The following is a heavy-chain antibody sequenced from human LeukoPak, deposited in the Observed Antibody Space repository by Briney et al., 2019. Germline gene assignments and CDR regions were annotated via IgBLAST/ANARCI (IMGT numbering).Heavy chain of an antibody. CDR2: ISSSSTI. V-gene: IGHV3-48*01. CDR1: GFTFSTYS. Sequence: QPGGSLRLSCAASGFTFSTYSMNWVRQAPGKGLEWVSYISSSSTIYYADSVKGRFTISRDNAKNSLYLQTNSLRAEDTAVYYCAGAGGGRPHYFDHWGQGTLVTVSS. J-gene: IGHJ4*02. CDR3: AGAGGGRPHYFDH. D-gene: IGHD2-15*01.